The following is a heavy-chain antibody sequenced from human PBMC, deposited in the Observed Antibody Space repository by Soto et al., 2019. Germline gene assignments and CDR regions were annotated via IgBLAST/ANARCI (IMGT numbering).Heavy chain of an antibody. D-gene: IGHD4-17*01. V-gene: IGHV1-3*01. CDR2: INAGNGNT. J-gene: IGHJ4*02. CDR1: GYTFTSYA. CDR3: AREGRYRDYLDY. Sequence: ASVKVSCKASGYTFTSYAIHWVRQAPGQRREWMGWINAGNGNTKYSQRFQGRVTITRDTSASTAYMELSRLRSEDTAVYYCAREGRYRDYLDYRGQGTLVTVSS.